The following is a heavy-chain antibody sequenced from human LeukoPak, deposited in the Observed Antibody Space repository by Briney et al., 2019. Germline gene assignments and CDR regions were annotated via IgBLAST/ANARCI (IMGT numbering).Heavy chain of an antibody. CDR2: ISSSSSTI. Sequence: GGSLRLSCAASRFTFSSFAMNWVRQAPGKGLEWVSYISSSSSTIYYADSVKGRFTISRDNAKNSLFLQMNSLRDEDTAVYYCAASPYCSGAVCPPPWGQGTLVTASS. V-gene: IGHV3-48*02. J-gene: IGHJ5*02. CDR3: AASPYCSGAVCPPP. CDR1: RFTFSSFA. D-gene: IGHD2-15*01.